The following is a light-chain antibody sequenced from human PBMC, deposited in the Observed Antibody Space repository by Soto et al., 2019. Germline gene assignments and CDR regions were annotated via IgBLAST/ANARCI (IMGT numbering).Light chain of an antibody. CDR2: DAS. Sequence: DIQMAQSPSGLCASVGNGVTITCQASQDIATYLNWFQQKPGKAPKLLIYDASSLESGVPQRFSGSGSGTEFTLTISSLQTDDFSTYYCKQYHSYWKCGQGNKGGIK. CDR3: KQYHSYWK. V-gene: IGKV1-5*01. J-gene: IGKJ1*01. CDR1: QDIATY.